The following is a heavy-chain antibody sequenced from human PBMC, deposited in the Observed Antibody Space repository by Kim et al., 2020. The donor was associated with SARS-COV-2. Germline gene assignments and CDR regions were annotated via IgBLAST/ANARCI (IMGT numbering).Heavy chain of an antibody. V-gene: IGHV4-31*03. CDR1: GGSISTGGHY. CDR3: AIRDGYNSYFNH. Sequence: SETLSLTCTVSGGSISTGGHYWRWIRQHPEKGLEWIGYIFYSGSTYYNPSLKSRVNISVDTSKNQFSLKLSSVTAADTAVYYCAIRDGYNSYFNHWGRG. J-gene: IGHJ1*01. CDR2: IFYSGST. D-gene: IGHD5-12*01.